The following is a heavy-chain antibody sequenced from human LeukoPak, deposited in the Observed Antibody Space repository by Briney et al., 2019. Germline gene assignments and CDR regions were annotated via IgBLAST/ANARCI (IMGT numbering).Heavy chain of an antibody. CDR2: NSWNCGSI. Sequence: PGGSLRLSCAASGFTFDDYAMHWVRQAPGRGLEWVSGNSWNCGSIGYADSVRGRFIISRDNAKNSLYLQMNSLRAEDMALYYCAKAVHPLFDYYYMDVWGKGTTVTVSS. D-gene: IGHD1-1*01. CDR1: GFTFDDYA. V-gene: IGHV3-9*03. CDR3: AKAVHPLFDYYYMDV. J-gene: IGHJ6*03.